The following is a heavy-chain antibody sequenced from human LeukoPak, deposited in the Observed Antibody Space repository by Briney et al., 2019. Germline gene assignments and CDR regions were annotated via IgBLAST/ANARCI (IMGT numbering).Heavy chain of an antibody. CDR2: ITNSGGGT. J-gene: IGHJ4*02. CDR1: GFTFSSYA. Sequence: GGSLRLSCEASGFTFSSYAMTWVRQAPGKGLEWVSAITNSGGGTYYADSVKGRFTISRDNSKNTLYLQMNSLKAEDTAVYYCVKFVGARGYWGQETLVTVSS. CDR3: VKFVGARGY. V-gene: IGHV3-23*01. D-gene: IGHD1-26*01.